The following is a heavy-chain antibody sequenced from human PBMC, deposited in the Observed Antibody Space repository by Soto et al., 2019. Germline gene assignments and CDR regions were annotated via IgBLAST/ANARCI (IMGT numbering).Heavy chain of an antibody. D-gene: IGHD1-7*01. CDR3: AKDRPPRNSGYYFEY. Sequence: EVQLLESGGKLVQPGGSLTLSCAASGFTFSTYAMAWVRQAPGKGLEWVSGVSASGLNTDYADPVKGRFYISRDNYKKTVSLHMNSLRAEDTALYYGAKDRPPRNSGYYFEYWGQGTPVTVSS. V-gene: IGHV3-23*01. CDR2: VSASGLNT. CDR1: GFTFSTYA. J-gene: IGHJ4*02.